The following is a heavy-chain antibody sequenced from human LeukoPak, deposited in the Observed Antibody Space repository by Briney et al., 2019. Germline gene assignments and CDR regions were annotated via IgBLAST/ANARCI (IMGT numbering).Heavy chain of an antibody. CDR2: IYYSGST. J-gene: IGHJ6*03. CDR3: ARGSRYCTNGVCYRYYYYYMDV. V-gene: IGHV4-59*01. Sequence: SETLSLTCTVSGGSISSYYWSWIRQPPGKGLEWIGYIYYSGSTNYNPSLKSRVTISVDTSKNQFSLKLSSVTAADTAVYYCARGSRYCTNGVCYRYYYYYMDVWGKGTTVTVSS. CDR1: GGSISSYY. D-gene: IGHD2-8*01.